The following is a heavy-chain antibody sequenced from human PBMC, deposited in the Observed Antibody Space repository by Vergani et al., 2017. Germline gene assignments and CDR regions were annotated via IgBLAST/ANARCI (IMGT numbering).Heavy chain of an antibody. CDR2: IVVGSGNT. CDR1: GFTFTSSA. CDR3: ARDHGYCSGGSCYGDY. D-gene: IGHD2-15*01. V-gene: IGHV1-58*02. Sequence: QMQLVQSGPEVKKPGTSVKVSCKASGFTFTSSAMQWVRQARGQRLEWIGWIVVGSGNTNYAQKFQERVTITRDMSTSTAYMELRSLRSDDTAVYYCARDHGYCSGGSCYGDYWGQGTLVTVSS. J-gene: IGHJ4*02.